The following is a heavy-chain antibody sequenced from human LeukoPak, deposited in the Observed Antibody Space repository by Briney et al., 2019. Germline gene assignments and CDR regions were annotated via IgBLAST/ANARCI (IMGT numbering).Heavy chain of an antibody. V-gene: IGHV1-2*02. CDR2: INPASGGT. Sequence: VASVKVSCKASGYIFSGHYIQWVRQAPGQGLEWMGWINPASGGTNNAQKFHGRVTMTTDTSISTLYMELNSLRSDDTAVYYCARVLFPSGPTHCFDPWGQVTLVTVSS. D-gene: IGHD2-21*01. CDR3: ARVLFPSGPTHCFDP. J-gene: IGHJ5*02. CDR1: GYIFSGHY.